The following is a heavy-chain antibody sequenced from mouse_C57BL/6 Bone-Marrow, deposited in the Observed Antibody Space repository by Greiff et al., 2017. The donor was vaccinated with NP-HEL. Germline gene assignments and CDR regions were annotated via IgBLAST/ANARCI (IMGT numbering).Heavy chain of an antibody. V-gene: IGHV14-2*01. J-gene: IGHJ1*03. CDR2: IDPEDGET. D-gene: IGHD1-1*01. CDR1: GFNIKDYY. Sequence: VQLQQSGAELVKPGASVKLSCTASGFNIKDYYMHWVKQRPEQGLEWIGRIDPEDGETKYAPKFQGKATITADTSSTTAYLQLSSLTSEDTAVYYCAYYYGSSFWYFDVWGTGTTVTVSS. CDR3: AYYYGSSFWYFDV.